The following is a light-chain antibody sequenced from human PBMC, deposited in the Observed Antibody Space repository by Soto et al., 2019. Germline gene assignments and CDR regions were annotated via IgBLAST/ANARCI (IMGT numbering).Light chain of an antibody. J-gene: IGKJ2*01. CDR2: AAS. CDR1: QSISSY. CDR3: QQSYSTPDT. V-gene: IGKV1-39*01. Sequence: DIQMTQSPSSLSASVGDRVTITCRASQSISSYLNWYQQKPWKAPKLLIYAASSLQSEDPSRFSGSGSGTDFTLTTSSLQPDDFATYYCQQSYSTPDTFGQGTMQEIK.